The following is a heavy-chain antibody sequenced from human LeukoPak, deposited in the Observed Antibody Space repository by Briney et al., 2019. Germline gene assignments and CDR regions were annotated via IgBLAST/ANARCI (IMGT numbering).Heavy chain of an antibody. CDR1: GFTFSSYS. Sequence: GGSLRLSCAAPGFTFSSYSMNWVRQAPGKGLEWVSSISSSSSYIYYADSVKGRFTISRDNAKNSLYLQMNSLRAEDTALYYCARLSYYYYYMDVWGKGTTVTVSS. J-gene: IGHJ6*03. CDR3: ARLSYYYYYMDV. D-gene: IGHD2/OR15-2a*01. CDR2: ISSSSSYI. V-gene: IGHV3-21*04.